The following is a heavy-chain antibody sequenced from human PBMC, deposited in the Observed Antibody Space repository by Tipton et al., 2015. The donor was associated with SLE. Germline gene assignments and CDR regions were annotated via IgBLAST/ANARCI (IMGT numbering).Heavy chain of an antibody. J-gene: IGHJ4*02. CDR1: GGSVSSTGSY. Sequence: TLSLTCTVSGGSVSSTGSYWGWIRQPPGKGLEYIGLIHYSGNTNYNPSLKSRVTISVDTSRNQFSLKLSHVTAADTAVYYCAGATYCGGDCYDLWGQGALVTVSS. CDR3: AGATYCGGDCYDL. V-gene: IGHV4-61*08. CDR2: IHYSGNT. D-gene: IGHD2-21*01.